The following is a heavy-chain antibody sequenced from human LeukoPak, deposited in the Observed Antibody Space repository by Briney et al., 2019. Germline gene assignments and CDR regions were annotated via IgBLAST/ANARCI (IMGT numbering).Heavy chain of an antibody. CDR2: INPNSGGT. D-gene: IGHD6-19*01. CDR3: ARGLGIAVARDLFDY. J-gene: IGHJ4*02. Sequence: ASVKVSCKASGYTFTGYYMHWVRQAPGQGLEWMGWINPNSGGTNYAQKFQGRVTMTRDTSISTAYMELSRLRSDDTAVYHCARGLGIAVARDLFDYWGQGTLVTVSS. V-gene: IGHV1-2*02. CDR1: GYTFTGYY.